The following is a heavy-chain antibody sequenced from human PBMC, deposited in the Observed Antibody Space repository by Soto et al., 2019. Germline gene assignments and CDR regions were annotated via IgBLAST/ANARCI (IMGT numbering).Heavy chain of an antibody. D-gene: IGHD1-26*01. CDR2: IVPMLGTP. Sequence: ASVKVSCKASGGSFDNFIMNWVRQTPGRGLEWMGGIVPMLGTPTYAEKFKGRVTISATGSTSTMYMEVTSLRSEDTAIYYCARNGTYSSSLSQYSGMDVWGQGTTVTVSS. CDR1: GGSFDNFI. CDR3: ARNGTYSSSLSQYSGMDV. V-gene: IGHV1-69*13. J-gene: IGHJ6*02.